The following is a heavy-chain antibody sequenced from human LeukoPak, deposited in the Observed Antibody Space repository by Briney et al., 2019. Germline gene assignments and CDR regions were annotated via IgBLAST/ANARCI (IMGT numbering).Heavy chain of an antibody. CDR3: AALHTGTFVDY. CDR1: GFSFSGYG. Sequence: GGALRLSCAASGFSFSGYGMHWVRQVPGKGLEWVAFIRYDGITKFYIDSVKGRFAISRDNSKNTLSLQMNSLRTEDTAVYYCAALHTGTFVDYWGQGTLVTVSS. V-gene: IGHV3-30*02. J-gene: IGHJ4*02. D-gene: IGHD4-17*01. CDR2: IRYDGITK.